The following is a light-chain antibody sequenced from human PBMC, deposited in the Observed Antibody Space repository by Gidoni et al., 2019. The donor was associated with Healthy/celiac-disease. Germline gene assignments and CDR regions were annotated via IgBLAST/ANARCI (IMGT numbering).Light chain of an antibody. J-gene: IGLJ1*01. V-gene: IGLV2-11*01. CDR2: DVS. Sequence: QSALTQPRSVSWSPGRSVTISCTGTSSDVGGYNYVSWYQQPPGKAPKRMIYDVSKRPSGVPDRFSGSKSGNTASLTISGLQAEDEADYYCCSYAGSYVFGTGTKVTVL. CDR1: SSDVGGYNY. CDR3: CSYAGSYV.